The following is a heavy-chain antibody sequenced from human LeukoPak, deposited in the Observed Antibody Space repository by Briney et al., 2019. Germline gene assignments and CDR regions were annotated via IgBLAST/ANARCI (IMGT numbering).Heavy chain of an antibody. V-gene: IGHV4-38-2*02. Sequence: SETLSLTCTVSGGSISSYYWSWIRQPPGKGLEYIGSIYHSGSTYYNPSLKSRVTISVDTSKNQFSLKLSSVTAADTAVYYCARVDYYDSSGYKYWGQGTLVTVSS. CDR3: ARVDYYDSSGYKY. CDR1: GGSISSYY. CDR2: IYHSGST. D-gene: IGHD3-22*01. J-gene: IGHJ4*02.